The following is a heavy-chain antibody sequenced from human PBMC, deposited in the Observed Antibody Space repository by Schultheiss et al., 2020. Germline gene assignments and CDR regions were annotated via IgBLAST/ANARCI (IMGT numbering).Heavy chain of an antibody. J-gene: IGHJ4*02. V-gene: IGHV4-59*12. CDR2: IYYSGST. D-gene: IGHD5-24*01. Sequence: SETLSLTCTVSGGSINSYYWSWIRQHPGKGLEWIGYIYYSGSTNYNPSLKSRVTMSVDTSKNQFSLKLNSVTAADTAVYYCARGPAAEMATTLYPFDYWAQGTLVTVAA. CDR1: GGSINSYY. CDR3: ARGPAAEMATTLYPFDY.